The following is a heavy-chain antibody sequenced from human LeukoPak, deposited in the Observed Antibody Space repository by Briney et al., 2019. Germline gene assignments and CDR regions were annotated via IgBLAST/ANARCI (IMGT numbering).Heavy chain of an antibody. CDR1: GFTFSSYW. V-gene: IGHV3-7*01. J-gene: IGHJ4*02. Sequence: GGSLRLSCAASGFTFSSYWMSWVRQAPGKGLEWVANIKQDGSEKYYVDSVKGRFTISRDNAKNSLYLQMNSLRAEDTAVYYCARVAFGSSSWVYFDYWGQGTLVTVSS. CDR3: ARVAFGSSSWVYFDY. D-gene: IGHD6-6*01. CDR2: IKQDGSEK.